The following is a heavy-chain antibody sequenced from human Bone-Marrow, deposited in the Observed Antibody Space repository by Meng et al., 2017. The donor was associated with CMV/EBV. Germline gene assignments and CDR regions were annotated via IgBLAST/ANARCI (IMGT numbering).Heavy chain of an antibody. Sequence: SETLSLTCTVSGYSISSGYYWGWLRQPPGKGMEWIGNINHSRSVYYNPSLQNRVTLSMDTSKNHFSLTVNSVTAADTAVYYRARSDGGNSEGRFDPWGQGTLVTVSS. J-gene: IGHJ5*02. D-gene: IGHD4-23*01. CDR2: INHSRSV. CDR1: GYSISSGYY. V-gene: IGHV4-38-2*02. CDR3: ARSDGGNSEGRFDP.